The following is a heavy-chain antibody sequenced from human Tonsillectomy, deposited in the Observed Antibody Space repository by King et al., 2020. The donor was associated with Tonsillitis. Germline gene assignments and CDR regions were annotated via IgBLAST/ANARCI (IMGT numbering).Heavy chain of an antibody. V-gene: IGHV4-39*01. Sequence: QLQESGPGLVKPSETLSLTCTVSGGSISSSNYYWGWIRQPPGKGLDWIGSIHYSGRTYYNPSLKSRVSISVYTSKNQFSLKLNSVTAADTAVYYCARRTDLLSFDSWGQGTLVTVSS. CDR3: ARRTDLLSFDS. CDR1: GGSISSSNYY. D-gene: IGHD3-10*01. CDR2: IHYSGRT. J-gene: IGHJ4*02.